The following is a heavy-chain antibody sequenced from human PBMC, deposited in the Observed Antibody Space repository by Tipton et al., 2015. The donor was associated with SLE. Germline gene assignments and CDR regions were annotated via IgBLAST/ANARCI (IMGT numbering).Heavy chain of an antibody. CDR2: IRSKAYGGTT. V-gene: IGHV3-49*03. J-gene: IGHJ3*02. Sequence: SLRLSCTASGFTFGDYAMSWFRQAPGKGLEWVGFIRSKAYGGTTEYAASVKGRFTISRDDSKSIAYLQMNSLKTEDTAVYYCTRASRDSSGYYGDAFVIWGQGTMVTVSS. CDR3: TRASRDSSGYYGDAFVI. D-gene: IGHD3-22*01. CDR1: GFTFGDYA.